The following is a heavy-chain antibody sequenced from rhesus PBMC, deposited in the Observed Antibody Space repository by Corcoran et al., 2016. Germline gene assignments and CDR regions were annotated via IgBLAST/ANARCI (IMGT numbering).Heavy chain of an antibody. CDR1: GGSISSGYYY. CDR2: INYSGGT. J-gene: IGHJ4*01. CDR3: AGDRRWPTYFDY. V-gene: IGHV4-122*02. D-gene: IGHD6-37*01. Sequence: QVQLQESGPGLVKPSETLSLTCAVSGGSISSGYYYWSWIRQPPGKGLGWIGYINYSGGTNYNPALKSRVTISRDTAKNQFSLKLSCVTAADTAVYYCAGDRRWPTYFDYWGQGVLVTISS.